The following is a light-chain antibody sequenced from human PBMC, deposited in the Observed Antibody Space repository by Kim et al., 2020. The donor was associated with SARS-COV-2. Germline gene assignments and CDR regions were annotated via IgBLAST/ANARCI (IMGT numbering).Light chain of an antibody. Sequence: RVAFSRAATSSSIGAGYAVHWYQQIPGTAPSLLISDSTNRPSGVPDRFSGSISGTSASLVITGLQVDDEADYYCQSFDNSLTGVVFGGGTKVTVL. CDR2: DST. J-gene: IGLJ2*01. CDR1: SSSIGAGYA. V-gene: IGLV1-40*01. CDR3: QSFDNSLTGVV.